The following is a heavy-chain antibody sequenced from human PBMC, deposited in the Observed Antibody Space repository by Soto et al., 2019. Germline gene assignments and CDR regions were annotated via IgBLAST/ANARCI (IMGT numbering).Heavy chain of an antibody. Sequence: CTFSSYGMHWVRQAPGKGLEWVAVISYDGSNKYYADSVEGRFTMSRDNSKDTVFLQMNSLRAEDTAVYYCAKGTYYYDSSGYYPDYWGQGTMVTVSS. J-gene: IGHJ4*02. V-gene: IGHV3-30*18. CDR1: CTFSSYG. CDR2: ISYDGSNK. CDR3: AKGTYYYDSSGYYPDY. D-gene: IGHD3-22*01.